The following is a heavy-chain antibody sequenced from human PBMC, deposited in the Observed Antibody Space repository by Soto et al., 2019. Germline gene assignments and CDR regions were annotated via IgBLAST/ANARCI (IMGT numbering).Heavy chain of an antibody. Sequence: PSETLSLTCTVSGVTIHNSHSFWGWIRQPTRKGLEFIGTVYYSGGAHYNSSLKSRVTISVDTANNQVSLRMRSLTAADTAVYYCGRVVEGATRHTDLDSWGQGTLVTVSS. V-gene: IGHV4-39*01. CDR2: VYYSGGA. CDR3: GRVVEGATRHTDLDS. CDR1: GVTIHNSHSF. D-gene: IGHD2-21*01. J-gene: IGHJ5*01.